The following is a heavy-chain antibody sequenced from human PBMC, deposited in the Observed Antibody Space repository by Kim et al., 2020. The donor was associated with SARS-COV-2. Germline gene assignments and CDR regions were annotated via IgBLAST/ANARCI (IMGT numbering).Heavy chain of an antibody. J-gene: IGHJ4*02. Sequence: GSDKYYVDSVKGRLTISRDNAKNSLYLQTNNLRAEDTAVYYCALGSRGDYWGQGTLVTVSS. CDR2: GSDK. D-gene: IGHD6-13*01. V-gene: IGHV3-7*01. CDR3: ALGSRGDY.